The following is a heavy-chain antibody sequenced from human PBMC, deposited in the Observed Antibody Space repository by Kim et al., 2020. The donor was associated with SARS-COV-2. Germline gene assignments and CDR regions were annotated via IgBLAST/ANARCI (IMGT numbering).Heavy chain of an antibody. J-gene: IGHJ4*02. D-gene: IGHD6-13*01. CDR3: ARLDGSSWSFDY. Sequence: YSHPSPKGRVTISVDTSKNQFSLKLSSGTAADTAVYYCARLDGSSWSFDYWGQGTLVTVSS. V-gene: IGHV4-39*01.